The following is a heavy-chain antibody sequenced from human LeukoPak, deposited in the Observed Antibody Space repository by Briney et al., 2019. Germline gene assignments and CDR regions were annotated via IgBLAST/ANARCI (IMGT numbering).Heavy chain of an antibody. CDR1: GFTFSGFA. Sequence: GGALRLSCAVSGFTFSGFAMGWVRQAPGKGLEWVSAISGSGGNTYYADFVKGRFTISRDNSKSMLYLQMNSLRAEDTAVFYCAKIPHPNYYFDYWGQGTLVTVSS. J-gene: IGHJ4*02. V-gene: IGHV3-23*01. D-gene: IGHD4/OR15-4a*01. CDR3: AKIPHPNYYFDY. CDR2: ISGSGGNT.